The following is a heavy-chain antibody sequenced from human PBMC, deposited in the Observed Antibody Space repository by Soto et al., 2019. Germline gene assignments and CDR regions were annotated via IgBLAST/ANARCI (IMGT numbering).Heavy chain of an antibody. D-gene: IGHD3-22*01. Sequence: SETLSLTCAVYGGSFSGYYWSWIRQPPGKGLEWIGEINHSGSTNYNPSLKSRVTISVDTSKNQFSLKLSSVTAADTAVYYCARGVVITTTIIVIQYYYYGMDVWGQGTTVTVSS. J-gene: IGHJ6*02. CDR3: ARGVVITTTIIVIQYYYYGMDV. V-gene: IGHV4-34*01. CDR1: GGSFSGYY. CDR2: INHSGST.